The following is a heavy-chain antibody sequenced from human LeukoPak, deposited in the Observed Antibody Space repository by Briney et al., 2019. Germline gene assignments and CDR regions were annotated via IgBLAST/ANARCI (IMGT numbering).Heavy chain of an antibody. J-gene: IGHJ3*02. CDR3: ASGFSSDYDYVWGSYRSDAFDI. CDR2: IYHSGST. Sequence: SQTLSLTCTVSGGSISSGGYYWSWIRQPPGKGLEWIGYIYHSGSTYYNPSLKSRVTISVDTSKNQFSLKLSSVTAADTAVYYCASGFSSDYDYVWGSYRSDAFDIWGQGTMVTVSS. CDR1: GGSISSGGYY. D-gene: IGHD3-16*02. V-gene: IGHV4-30-2*01.